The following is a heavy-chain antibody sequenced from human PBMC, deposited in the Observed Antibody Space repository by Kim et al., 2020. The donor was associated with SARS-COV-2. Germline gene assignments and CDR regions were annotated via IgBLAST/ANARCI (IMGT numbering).Heavy chain of an antibody. CDR1: GFTFSSYG. CDR3: AKDSYGSGSYGIDY. CDR2: ISYDGSNK. V-gene: IGHV3-30*18. Sequence: GGDLRLSCAASGFTFSSYGMHWVRQAPGKGLEWVAVISYDGSNKYYADSVKGRFTISRDNSKNTLYLQMNSLRAEDTAVYYCAKDSYGSGSYGIDYWGQGTLVTVSS. D-gene: IGHD3-10*01. J-gene: IGHJ4*02.